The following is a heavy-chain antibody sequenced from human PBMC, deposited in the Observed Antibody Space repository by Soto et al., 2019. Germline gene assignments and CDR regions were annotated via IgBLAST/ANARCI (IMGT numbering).Heavy chain of an antibody. CDR2: ISYDGSNK. Sequence: QVQLVESGGGVVQPGRSLRLSCAASGFTFSSYGMHWVRQAPGKGLEWVAVISYDGSNKYYADYVKGRFTISRDNSKNTLYLQMNSLRAEDTAVYYCAKDGLGYYYDSSGSHGGYSDYWGQGTLVTVSS. V-gene: IGHV3-30*18. CDR3: AKDGLGYYYDSSGSHGGYSDY. J-gene: IGHJ4*02. D-gene: IGHD3-22*01. CDR1: GFTFSSYG.